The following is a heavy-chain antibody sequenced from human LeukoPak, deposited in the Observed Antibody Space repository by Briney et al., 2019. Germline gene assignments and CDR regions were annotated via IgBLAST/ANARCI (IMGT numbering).Heavy chain of an antibody. CDR2: IYYSGST. Sequence: PSETLSLTCTVSGGSISSYYWSWIRQPPGKGLEWIGYIYYSGSTNYNPSLKSRATISVDTSKNQFSLKLSSVTAADTAVYYCARGGWFGENYYHYYMDVWGKGTTVTVSS. V-gene: IGHV4-59*01. CDR3: ARGGWFGENYYHYYMDV. J-gene: IGHJ6*03. D-gene: IGHD3-10*01. CDR1: GGSISSYY.